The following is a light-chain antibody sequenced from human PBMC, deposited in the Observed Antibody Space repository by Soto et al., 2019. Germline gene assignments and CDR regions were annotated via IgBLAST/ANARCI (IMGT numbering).Light chain of an antibody. Sequence: QSVLTQPPSASGTPGQRVTISCSGSSSNIGSNTVNWYQQLPGTPPKLLIYSNNQRPSGVPDRFSGSKSGTSASLAISGLQSEDEAAYYCAAWDDSLNGYVFGTGTKLTVL. CDR1: SSNIGSNT. V-gene: IGLV1-44*01. J-gene: IGLJ1*01. CDR3: AAWDDSLNGYV. CDR2: SNN.